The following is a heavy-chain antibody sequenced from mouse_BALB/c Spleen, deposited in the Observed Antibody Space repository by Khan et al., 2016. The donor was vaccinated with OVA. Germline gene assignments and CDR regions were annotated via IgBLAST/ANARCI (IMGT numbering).Heavy chain of an antibody. J-gene: IGHJ3*01. D-gene: IGHD3-2*02. CDR3: SRSGYGFGAY. CDR2: INPGSGGN. V-gene: IGHV1-54*01. CDR1: GYAFTNYL. Sequence: QVQLKESGAELVRPGTSVKVSCKASGYAFTNYLIEWVKQRPGQGLEWIGVINPGSGGNNYNEKFKDKATLTAAKSSSTAYMQLSSLTSDDSAVYFCSRSGYGFGAYWGPGTLVTVSA.